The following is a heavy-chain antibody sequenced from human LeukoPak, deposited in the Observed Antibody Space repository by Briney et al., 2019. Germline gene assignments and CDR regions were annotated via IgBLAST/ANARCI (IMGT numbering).Heavy chain of an antibody. Sequence: GGSLRLSCAASGFTFSSYSMNWVRQAPGKGLEWVSYISSSSSTIYYADSVRGRFTISRDNAKNTLYLQMNSLRAEDTAVYYCAREPYYYGSGSYYPFDYWGQGTLVTVSS. J-gene: IGHJ4*02. CDR1: GFTFSSYS. V-gene: IGHV3-48*04. CDR2: ISSSSSTI. CDR3: AREPYYYGSGSYYPFDY. D-gene: IGHD3-10*01.